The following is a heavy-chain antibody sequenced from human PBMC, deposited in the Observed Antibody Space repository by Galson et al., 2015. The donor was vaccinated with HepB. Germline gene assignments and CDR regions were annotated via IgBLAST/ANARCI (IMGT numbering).Heavy chain of an antibody. CDR1: GFTFSSYG. J-gene: IGHJ3*02. D-gene: IGHD6-13*01. V-gene: IGHV3-33*08. CDR2: IWYDGSNK. Sequence: SLRLSCAASGFTFSSYGMHWVRQAPGKGLEWVAVIWYDGSNKYYADSVKGRFTISRDNSKNTLYLQMNSLRAEDTAVYYCARVAGSSWSDAFDIWGQGTMVTVSS. CDR3: ARVAGSSWSDAFDI.